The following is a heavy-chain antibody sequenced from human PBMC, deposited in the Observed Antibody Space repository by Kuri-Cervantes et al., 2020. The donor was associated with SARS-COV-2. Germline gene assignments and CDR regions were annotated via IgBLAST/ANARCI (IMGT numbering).Heavy chain of an antibody. D-gene: IGHD1/OR15-1a*01. CDR1: GGSFSGYY. CDR2: INHSGST. Sequence: SQTLSLTCAVYGGSFSGYYWSWIRQPPGKGLEWIGEINHSGSTNYNPSLKSRVTISVDTSKNPFSLKLSSVTAADTAVYYCARGSVGTTVRDIDYWGQGTLVTVSS. J-gene: IGHJ4*02. CDR3: ARGSVGTTVRDIDY. V-gene: IGHV4-34*01.